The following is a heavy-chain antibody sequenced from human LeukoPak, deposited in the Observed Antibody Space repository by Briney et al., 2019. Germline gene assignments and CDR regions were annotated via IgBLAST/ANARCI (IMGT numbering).Heavy chain of an antibody. V-gene: IGHV4-59*01. CDR2: IYYSGST. J-gene: IGHJ2*01. Sequence: PETLSLTCTVSGGSISSYYWSWIRQPPGKGLEWIGYIYYSGSTNYNPSLKSRVTISVDTSKNQFSLKLSSVTAADTAVYYCARNDCSSTSCYDKNWYFDLWGRGTLVTVSS. CDR3: ARNDCSSTSCYDKNWYFDL. CDR1: GGSISSYY. D-gene: IGHD2-2*01.